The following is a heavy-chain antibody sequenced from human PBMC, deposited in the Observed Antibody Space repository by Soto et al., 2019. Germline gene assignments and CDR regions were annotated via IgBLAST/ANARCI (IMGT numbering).Heavy chain of an antibody. CDR1: GGFLSESY. J-gene: IGHJ5*02. V-gene: IGHV4-34*01. D-gene: IGHD3-16*01. Sequence: SETLSLTCAVYGGFLSESYWSWIRQPPGKGLEWIGEINHVGGTNYNPSLKSRVTMSVDTSQIQFSLRLISVTAADTAMYFCVRIRYQLPSSVLWLDPWGQGTPVTGSS. CDR3: VRIRYQLPSSVLWLDP. CDR2: INHVGGT.